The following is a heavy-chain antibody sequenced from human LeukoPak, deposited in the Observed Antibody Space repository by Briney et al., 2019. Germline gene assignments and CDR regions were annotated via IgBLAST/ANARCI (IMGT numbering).Heavy chain of an antibody. V-gene: IGHV4-61*02. CDR2: IYSSGST. J-gene: IGHJ4*02. CDR3: ARSTYYYGSGSYYPFDC. Sequence: SETLPLTCTVSGGSISSGSYYWSWIRQPAGKGLEWIGRIYSSGSTNYNSSLKSRVTISVDTSKNQFSLKLSSVTAADTAVYYCARSTYYYGSGSYYPFDCWGQGTLVTVSS. D-gene: IGHD3-10*01. CDR1: GGSISSGSYY.